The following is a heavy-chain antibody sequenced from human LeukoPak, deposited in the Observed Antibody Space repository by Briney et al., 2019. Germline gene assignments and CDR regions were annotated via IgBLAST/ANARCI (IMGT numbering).Heavy chain of an antibody. CDR2: INHSGST. V-gene: IGHV4-34*01. CDR3: ARGHYDILTGYYAPFDY. CDR1: GGSFSGYY. J-gene: IGHJ4*02. Sequence: SETLSLTCAVYGGSFSGYYWSWIRQPPGKGLEWIGEINHSGSTNYNPSLKSRVTMSVDTSKNQFSLKLSSVTAADTAVYYCARGHYDILTGYYAPFDYWGQGTLVTVSS. D-gene: IGHD3-9*01.